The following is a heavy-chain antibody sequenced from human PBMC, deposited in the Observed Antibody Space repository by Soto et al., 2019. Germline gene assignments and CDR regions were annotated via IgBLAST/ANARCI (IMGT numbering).Heavy chain of an antibody. J-gene: IGHJ4*02. D-gene: IGHD3-3*01. CDR1: GGSFKSGSYS. V-gene: IGHV4-61*01. CDR3: ARDFAYFDS. CDR2: VYHTGRT. Sequence: QVRFQESAPGRVNPPETLSLPATVSGGSFKSGSYSWSWIRQPPGKGLEWIGYVYHTGRTSYNPSLKSRVSISMDTSKNQFSLNLDSVTAADTAVYFCARDFAYFDSWGQGTLVTVSS.